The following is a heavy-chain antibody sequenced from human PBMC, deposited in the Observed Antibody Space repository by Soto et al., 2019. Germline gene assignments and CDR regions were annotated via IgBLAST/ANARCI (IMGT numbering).Heavy chain of an antibody. CDR2: ISYDGSNK. CDR3: AKALGGRYSSGWYYMDV. Sequence: QVQLVESGGGVVQPGRSLRLSCAASGFTFSSYGMHWVRQAPGKGLEWVAVISYDGSNKYYADSVKGRFTISRDNSKNTLYLQMHSLRAEDTAVYYCAKALGGRYSSGWYYMDVWGKGTTVTVSS. CDR1: GFTFSSYG. D-gene: IGHD6-19*01. J-gene: IGHJ6*03. V-gene: IGHV3-30*18.